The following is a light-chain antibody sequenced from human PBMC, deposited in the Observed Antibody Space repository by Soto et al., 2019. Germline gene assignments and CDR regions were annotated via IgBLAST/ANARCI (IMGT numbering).Light chain of an antibody. J-gene: IGLJ1*01. Sequence: SYELTQPLSVSVALGQTATITWGGNNIGGKNVHWYQQKPGQAPVLVIYRDDNRPSGIPERFSGSNSGHTATLTISIVQPGDEADYYCQVWDDRGYLFGNGTKVTAL. CDR2: RDD. CDR1: NIGGKN. CDR3: QVWDDRGYL. V-gene: IGLV3-9*01.